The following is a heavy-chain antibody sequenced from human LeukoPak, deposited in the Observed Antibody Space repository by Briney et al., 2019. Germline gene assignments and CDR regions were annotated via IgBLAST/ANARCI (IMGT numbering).Heavy chain of an antibody. CDR3: ASRYFDWSMDV. J-gene: IGHJ6*02. CDR1: GGSISSYY. V-gene: IGHV4-59*12. D-gene: IGHD3-9*01. Sequence: PSETLSLTCTVSGGSISSYYWSWIRQPPGKGLEWIGYIYYSGSTYYNPSLKSRVTISVDTSKNQFSLTLSSVTAADTAAYYCASRYFDWSMDVWGQGTTVTVSS. CDR2: IYYSGST.